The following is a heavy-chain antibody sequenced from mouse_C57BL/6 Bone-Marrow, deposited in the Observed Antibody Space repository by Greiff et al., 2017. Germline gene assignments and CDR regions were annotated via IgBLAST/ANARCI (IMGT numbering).Heavy chain of an antibody. CDR1: GFNIQNTY. CDR3: ARGICGGYYGDCDV. J-gene: IGHJ1*03. D-gene: IGHD2-3*01. CDR2: IDPANGNT. V-gene: IGHV14-3*01. Sequence: VQLKQSVAELVRPGASVKLSCTASGFNIQNTYMHWVKQRPEQGLEWIGRIDPANGNTKYAPKFQGKATITADNSSITAYLPLSSLPSADTAIXYCARGICGGYYGDCDVWGTGTTVTVSS.